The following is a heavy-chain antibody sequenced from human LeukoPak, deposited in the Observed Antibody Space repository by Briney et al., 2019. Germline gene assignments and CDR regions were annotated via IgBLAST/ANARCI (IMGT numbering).Heavy chain of an antibody. J-gene: IGHJ4*02. CDR2: INPNDGDT. D-gene: IGHD2-2*01. CDR1: GYTFTGYY. V-gene: IGHV1-2*02. Sequence: ASVKVSCKASGYTFTGYYMHWVRQAPGQGFEWMGWINPNDGDTNYAQKFQGRVTMTRDTSISTAHMEVSRLRSDDTAVYYCARANFLYCSSSTCLFDHWGQGTLVTVSS. CDR3: ARANFLYCSSSTCLFDH.